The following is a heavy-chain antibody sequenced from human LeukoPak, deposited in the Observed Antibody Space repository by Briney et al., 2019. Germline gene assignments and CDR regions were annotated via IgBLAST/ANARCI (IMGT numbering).Heavy chain of an antibody. CDR3: ARSSIVVVTAHSFDY. Sequence: ASVKVSCKASGYTFTSYGISWVRQAPGQGLEWMGWISAYNGNTNYAQKLQGRVTMTTDTSTSTAHMELRSLRSDDTAVYYCARSSIVVVTAHSFDYWGQGTLVTVSS. J-gene: IGHJ4*02. D-gene: IGHD2-21*02. V-gene: IGHV1-18*01. CDR1: GYTFTSYG. CDR2: ISAYNGNT.